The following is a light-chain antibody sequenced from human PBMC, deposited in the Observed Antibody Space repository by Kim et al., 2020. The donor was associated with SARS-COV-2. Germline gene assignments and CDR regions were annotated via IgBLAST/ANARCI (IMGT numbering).Light chain of an antibody. CDR3: SSYTSSSTYWV. V-gene: IGLV2-14*04. CDR1: SSDVGGYNY. J-gene: IGLJ3*02. Sequence: SITISCPGTSSDVGGYNYVSWYQQHPGKAPKFMIYDVSKRPSGVSNRFSGSKSGNTASLTISGLQAEDEADYYCSSYTSSSTYWVFGGGTQLTVL. CDR2: DVS.